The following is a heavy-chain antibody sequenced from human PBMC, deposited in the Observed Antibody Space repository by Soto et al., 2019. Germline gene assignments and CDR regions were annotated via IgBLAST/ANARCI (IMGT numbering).Heavy chain of an antibody. CDR3: VRHDYGDNYFDN. D-gene: IGHD4-17*01. V-gene: IGHV4-39*01. Sequence: PSETLSLTCTVSGGSISSSSYYWGWIRQPPGKGLEWIGSIYSSGSTYYNPSLPSLKSRLTISVDTSKNQFSLKVTSVTAADTAAYYCVRHDYGDNYFDNWGQGTLVTVSS. CDR1: GGSISSSSYY. CDR2: IYSSGST. J-gene: IGHJ4*02.